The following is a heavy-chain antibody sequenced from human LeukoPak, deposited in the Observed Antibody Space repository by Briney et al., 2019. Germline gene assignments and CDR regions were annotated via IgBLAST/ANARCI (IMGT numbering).Heavy chain of an antibody. CDR1: GGSVSSNIYY. Sequence: PSETLSLICTVSGGSVSSNIYYWSWIRQPPGKGLEWIGYIYYSGSTNYNPSLKSRVTISVDTSKNQFSLKLTSVTAADTAVYYCARVHITMVRGVSGWFDPWGQGTLVTVSS. V-gene: IGHV4-61*01. CDR3: ARVHITMVRGVSGWFDP. D-gene: IGHD3-10*01. CDR2: IYYSGST. J-gene: IGHJ5*02.